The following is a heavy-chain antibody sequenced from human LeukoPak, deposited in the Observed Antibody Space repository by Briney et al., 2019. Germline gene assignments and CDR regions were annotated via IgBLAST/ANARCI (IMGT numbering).Heavy chain of an antibody. V-gene: IGHV3-64*01. J-gene: IGHJ6*02. CDR3: ARWYKSLDV. CDR1: GFTFSNYA. D-gene: IGHD1-14*01. Sequence: GGSLRLSCAASGFTFSNYAIHWVRQAPGKGLEYVSGISSNGGNTYYANSVKGRFTISRDNSKNTLYLQMGSLRPEDMAVYYCARWYKSLDVWGQGTAVTVSS. CDR2: ISSNGGNT.